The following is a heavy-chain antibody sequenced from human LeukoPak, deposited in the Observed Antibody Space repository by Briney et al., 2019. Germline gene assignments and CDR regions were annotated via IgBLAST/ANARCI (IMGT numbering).Heavy chain of an antibody. CDR2: INHSGST. Sequence: PSETLSLTCGVYGGSFSGESWGWIRQPPGKGLGWIGEINHSGSTNYNPSLKSRVTISVDTSKNQFSLKLISVTSADTAVYYCARAVSRYCSGGIRYPYYFAYWGEGTLVTVSS. D-gene: IGHD2-15*01. CDR1: GGSFSGES. J-gene: IGHJ4*02. CDR3: ARAVSRYCSGGIRYPYYFAY. V-gene: IGHV4-34*01.